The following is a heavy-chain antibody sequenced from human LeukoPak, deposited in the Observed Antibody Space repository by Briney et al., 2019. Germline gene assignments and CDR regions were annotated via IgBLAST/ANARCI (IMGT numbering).Heavy chain of an antibody. D-gene: IGHD3-22*01. CDR1: GFAFSSYA. CDR3: ARDLNYYDSSGYSLGAFDI. J-gene: IGHJ3*02. Sequence: GGSLRLSCAASGFAFSSYAMHWVRQAPGKGLEWVAVISYDGSNKYYADSVKGRFTISRDNSKNTLYLQMNSLRAEDTAVYYCARDLNYYDSSGYSLGAFDIWGQGTMVTVSS. V-gene: IGHV3-30-3*01. CDR2: ISYDGSNK.